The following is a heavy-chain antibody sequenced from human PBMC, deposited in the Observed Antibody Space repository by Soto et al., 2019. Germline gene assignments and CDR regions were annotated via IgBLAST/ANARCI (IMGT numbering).Heavy chain of an antibody. CDR1: GGSISSSSYY. CDR3: ASWDDYGDYG. CDR2: IYYSGST. Sequence: SETLSLTCTVSGGSISSSSYYWGWIRQPPGKGLEWIGSIYYSGSTYYNPSLKSRVTISVDTSRNQFSLKLSSVTAADTAVYYCASWDDYGDYGWGQGTLVTVSS. V-gene: IGHV4-39*01. J-gene: IGHJ4*02. D-gene: IGHD4-17*01.